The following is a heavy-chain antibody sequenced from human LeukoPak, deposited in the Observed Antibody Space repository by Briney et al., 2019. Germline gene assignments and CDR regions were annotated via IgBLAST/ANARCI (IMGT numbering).Heavy chain of an antibody. V-gene: IGHV1-18*01. CDR2: ISAYNGNT. CDR1: VYTFTSYG. J-gene: IGHJ4*02. Sequence: ASVTVSFKASVYTFTSYGISWVRQAPGQGLEWMGWISAYNGNTNYAQKLQGRVTMTTDTSTSTAYMELRSLRSDDTAVYYCARDDRRYCSGGSCYSAEDNFDYWGQGTLVTVSS. CDR3: ARDDRRYCSGGSCYSAEDNFDY. D-gene: IGHD2-15*01.